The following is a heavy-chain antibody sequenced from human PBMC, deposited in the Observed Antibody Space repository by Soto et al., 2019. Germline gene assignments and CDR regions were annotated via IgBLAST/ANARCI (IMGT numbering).Heavy chain of an antibody. CDR2: IYNAGSP. J-gene: IGHJ3*02. CDR3: ALASSFRGDFDI. D-gene: IGHD2-15*01. V-gene: IGHV4-4*02. Sequence: QVQLQESGPGLVKPSGTLSLTCAVSGGSIRSSSWWTWLRQSPGKGLGWIGEIYNAGSPNYKPSFQNRVTISAETSMNLFSWRLTSVTAADTAIHSCALASSFRGDFDIWVQRTAVTGSS. CDR1: GGSIRSSSW.